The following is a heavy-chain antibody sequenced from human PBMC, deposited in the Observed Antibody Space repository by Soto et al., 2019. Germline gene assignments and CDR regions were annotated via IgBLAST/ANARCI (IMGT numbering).Heavy chain of an antibody. CDR3: ARQVDTAMVTRDY. CDR2: IYPGDSDT. V-gene: IGHV5-51*01. D-gene: IGHD5-18*01. Sequence: GESLKISCNGSGYSFTSYWIGWVRQMPGKGLEWMGIIYPGDSDTRYSPSFQGQVTISADKSISTAYLQWSSLKASDTAMYYCARQVDTAMVTRDYWGQGTLVTVSS. CDR1: GYSFTSYW. J-gene: IGHJ4*02.